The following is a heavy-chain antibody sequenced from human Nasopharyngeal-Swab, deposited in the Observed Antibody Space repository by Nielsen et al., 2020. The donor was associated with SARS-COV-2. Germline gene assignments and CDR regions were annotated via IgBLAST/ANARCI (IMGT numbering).Heavy chain of an antibody. CDR2: NYWDDDK. Sequence: PTLSYPTHTLTLTCTFTGFSLSTTGQGLGWIRQPPGKALEWLALNYWDDDKRYSPSLKSRLTNTKDTSKNQVVLTMTNMDPVDTATYYCAHRGIAVASGWFDPWGQGTLVTVSS. V-gene: IGHV2-5*02. J-gene: IGHJ5*02. D-gene: IGHD6-19*01. CDR1: GFSLSTTGQG. CDR3: AHRGIAVASGWFDP.